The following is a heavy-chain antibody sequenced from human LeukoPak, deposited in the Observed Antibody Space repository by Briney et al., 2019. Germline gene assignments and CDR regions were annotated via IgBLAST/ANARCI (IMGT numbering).Heavy chain of an antibody. CDR3: ARDRRRWGGNVLYGMDV. CDR2: INPNSGGT. D-gene: IGHD4-23*01. J-gene: IGHJ6*02. CDR1: GYTFTGYY. Sequence: ASVKVFCKASGYTFTGYYMHWVRQAPGQGLEWMGWINPNSGGTNYAQKFQGRVTMTRDTSISTAYMELSRLRSDDTAVYYCARDRRRWGGNVLYGMDVWGQGTTVTVSS. V-gene: IGHV1-2*02.